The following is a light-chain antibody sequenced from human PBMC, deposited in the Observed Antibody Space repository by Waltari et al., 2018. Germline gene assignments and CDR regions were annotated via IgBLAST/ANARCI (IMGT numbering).Light chain of an antibody. J-gene: IGLJ1*01. CDR2: EVY. CDR3: SSYAGSNNLGV. Sequence: QSALTQPPSASGSPGQSVTISCTGTSSDVGGYSYVSWYQHHPGKAPKLIIYEVYKRPSGVPDRFSGSKSGNTASLTVSGLRAEDEADYYCSSYAGSNNLGVFGTGTKVTVL. CDR1: SSDVGGYSY. V-gene: IGLV2-8*01.